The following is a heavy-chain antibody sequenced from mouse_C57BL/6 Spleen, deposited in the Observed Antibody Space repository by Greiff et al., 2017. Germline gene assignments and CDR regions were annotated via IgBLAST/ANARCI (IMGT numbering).Heavy chain of an antibody. V-gene: IGHV1-69*01. CDR2: IDPSDSYT. CDR3: ARLGGNYWYFDY. CDR1: GYTFTSYW. Sequence: QVQLKESGAELVMPGASVKLSCKASGYTFTSYWMHWVKQRPGQGLEWIGEIDPSDSYTNYNQKFKGKSTLTVDKSSSTAYMQLSSLTSEDSAVYYCARLGGNYWYFDYWGQGTTLTVSS. J-gene: IGHJ2*01. D-gene: IGHD2-1*01.